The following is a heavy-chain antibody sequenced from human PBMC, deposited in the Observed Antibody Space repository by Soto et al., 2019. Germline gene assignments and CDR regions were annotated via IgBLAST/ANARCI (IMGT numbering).Heavy chain of an antibody. CDR3: ARMYYYDSSGYKYGMDV. V-gene: IGHV5-51*01. CDR1: GYSFTSYW. D-gene: IGHD3-22*01. J-gene: IGHJ6*02. CDR2: IYPGDSDT. Sequence: PGESLKISCNGSGYSFTSYWIGWVRQMPGKGLEWMGIIYPGDSDTRYSPSFQGQVTISADKSISTAYLQWSSLKASDTAMYYCARMYYYDSSGYKYGMDVWGQGTTVTVSS.